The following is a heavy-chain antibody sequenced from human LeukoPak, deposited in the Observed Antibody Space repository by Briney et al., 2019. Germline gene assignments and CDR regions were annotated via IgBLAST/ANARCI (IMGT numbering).Heavy chain of an antibody. CDR2: ISHSGST. V-gene: IGHV4-38-2*02. D-gene: IGHD2/OR15-2a*01. CDR3: AREITSGYYFLDY. J-gene: IGHJ4*02. Sequence: KPSETLSLTCTVSGYSISSGYYWGWIRQPPGKGLKWIGSISHSGSTYYNPSLKSRVTMSVDTSNNQLSLKLSSVTAADTAVYYCAREITSGYYFLDYWGQGTLVTVSS. CDR1: GYSISSGYY.